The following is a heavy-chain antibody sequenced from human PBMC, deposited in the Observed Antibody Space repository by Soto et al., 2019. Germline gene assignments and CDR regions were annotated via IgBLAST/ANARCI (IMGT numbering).Heavy chain of an antibody. CDR2: LGYGSNPTI. J-gene: IGHJ4*02. D-gene: IGHD3-16*01. CDR1: GFTFNDYS. V-gene: IGHV3-48*02. Sequence: EVQLVESGGGLVQPGGSLRLSCAVSGFTFNDYSVNWVRQAPGKGLEGGSYLGYGSNPTIYYADSVKGRFTITSDTAKNSLLLQMVSLRDEDTAVYYCARDHNWASDYWGQGTPVTVSS. CDR3: ARDHNWASDY.